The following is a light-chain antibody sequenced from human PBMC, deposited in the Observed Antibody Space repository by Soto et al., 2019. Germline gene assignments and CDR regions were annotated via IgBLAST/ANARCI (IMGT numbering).Light chain of an antibody. J-gene: IGKJ2*01. Sequence: IVLPKSPATLSVSPGERATLSCRASQSVSSHLAWYQKKPGQAPRLLIYGASTRATGVPARFGGNGSGTEFALTISSLQSEDFAVYYCQHYNNWPHTFGQGTKVDI. V-gene: IGKV3-15*01. CDR2: GAS. CDR1: QSVSSH. CDR3: QHYNNWPHT.